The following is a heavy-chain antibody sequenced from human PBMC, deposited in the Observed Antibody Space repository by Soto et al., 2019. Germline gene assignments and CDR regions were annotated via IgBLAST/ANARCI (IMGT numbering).Heavy chain of an antibody. CDR2: ISSNGRST. CDR3: ARDRCTKGVCYAPSDD. V-gene: IGHV3-64*01. Sequence: GGSLRLSCATSGFTFSTYAMHWVRQAPGKGLEYVSAISSNGRSTYYANSVKGRFTISRDNSKNTLYLQMDSLRAEDMAVYYCARDRCTKGVCYAPSDDWGQSTLVTVSS. CDR1: GFTFSTYA. J-gene: IGHJ1*01. D-gene: IGHD2-8*01.